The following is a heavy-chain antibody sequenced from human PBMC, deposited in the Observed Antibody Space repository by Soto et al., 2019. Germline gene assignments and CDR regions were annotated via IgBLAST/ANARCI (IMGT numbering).Heavy chain of an antibody. D-gene: IGHD2-2*01. CDR2: FIPIFGTA. CDR3: AGGDIVVVPAAMSAGYSRSCMAY. Sequence: QVQLVQSGAEVKKPGSSVKVSCKASGGTFSSYAISWVRQAPGQGLEWLGGFIPIFGTANYAQKFQGRVTITADESTSTADMELSSMRSEATAVYYCAGGDIVVVPAAMSAGYSRSCMAYWGQGTLVTVSS. J-gene: IGHJ4*02. V-gene: IGHV1-69*01. CDR1: GGTFSSYA.